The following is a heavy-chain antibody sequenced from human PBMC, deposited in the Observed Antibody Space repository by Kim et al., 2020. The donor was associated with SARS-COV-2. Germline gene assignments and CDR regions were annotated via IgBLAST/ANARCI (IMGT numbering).Heavy chain of an antibody. CDR1: GFTFSSYA. V-gene: IGHV3-23*01. CDR2: ISGSGGST. Sequence: GGSLRLSCAASGFTFSSYAMSWVRQAPGKGLEWVSAISGSGGSTYYADSVKGRFTISRDNSKNTLYLQMNSLRAEDTAVYYCAKVRSVAGPGFGEPYYFDYWGQGTLVTVSS. CDR3: AKVRSVAGPGFGEPYYFDY. D-gene: IGHD3-10*01. J-gene: IGHJ4*02.